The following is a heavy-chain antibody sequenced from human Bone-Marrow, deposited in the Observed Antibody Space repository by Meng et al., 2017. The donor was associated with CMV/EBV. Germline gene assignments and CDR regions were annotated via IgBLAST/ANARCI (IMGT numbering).Heavy chain of an antibody. CDR3: ARAQSMYYYDSSRGDWFDP. CDR1: GGSVSSGSYY. V-gene: IGHV4-61*01. Sequence: SETLSLTCTVSGGSVSSGSYYWSWIRQPPGKGLEWIGYSHYSGSNNYNPSLKSRVTISVDRSKNQFSLRLSSVTAADMAVYYCARAQSMYYYDSSRGDWFDPWGQGTLVTVSS. D-gene: IGHD3-22*01. CDR2: SHYSGSN. J-gene: IGHJ5*02.